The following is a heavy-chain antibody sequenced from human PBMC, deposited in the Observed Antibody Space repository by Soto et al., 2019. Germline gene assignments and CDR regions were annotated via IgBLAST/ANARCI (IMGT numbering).Heavy chain of an antibody. D-gene: IGHD6-25*01. V-gene: IGHV4-59*01. Sequence: QVQLQESGPGLVKPSETLSLTCTVSGGSISGYYWNWIRQPPGKGLEWIGYISYTGSTKYNPSLKIPSPISVAKSSTQFSLNLSFVTAADTAVYLCARKSARRYFDLWGRGTLVAVSS. J-gene: IGHJ2*01. CDR2: ISYTGST. CDR3: ARKSARRYFDL. CDR1: GGSISGYY.